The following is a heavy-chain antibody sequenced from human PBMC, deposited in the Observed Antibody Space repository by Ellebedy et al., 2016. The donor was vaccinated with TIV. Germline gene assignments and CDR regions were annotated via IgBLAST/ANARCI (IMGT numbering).Heavy chain of an antibody. D-gene: IGHD5-24*01. V-gene: IGHV1-69*06. CDR1: GYTFSSNG. CDR3: AGDRAPDGRNWFFDL. CDR2: TIPIFGTT. Sequence: AASVKVSCKASGYTFSSNGISWVRQAPGQGLDWMGGTIPIFGTTNYAQKFQGRVTITADRSTNTADLELSGLRSEDTAVYYCAGDRAPDGRNWFFDLWGRGTLVTVSS. J-gene: IGHJ2*01.